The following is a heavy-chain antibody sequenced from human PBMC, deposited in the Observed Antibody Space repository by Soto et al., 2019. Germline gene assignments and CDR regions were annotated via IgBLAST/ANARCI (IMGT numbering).Heavy chain of an antibody. D-gene: IGHD6-19*01. Sequence: SETLSLTCTVSGDSVTSNVWWSWVRQPPGKGLEWIGEAYHNGLTDYNPSLKSRVTMSVDTTKNEFSLTLTSLTAADTAIYYCARDAAVPGESDRFDYWGQGNMVTV. CDR2: AYHNGLT. J-gene: IGHJ4*02. CDR3: ARDAAVPGESDRFDY. CDR1: GDSVTSNVW. V-gene: IGHV4-4*02.